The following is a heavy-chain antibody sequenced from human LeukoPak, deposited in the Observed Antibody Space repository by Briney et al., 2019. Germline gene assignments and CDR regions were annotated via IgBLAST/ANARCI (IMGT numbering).Heavy chain of an antibody. CDR2: ISGSSSYI. Sequence: GGSLRLSCAASEFTFSTYWMHWVRQAPGKGLEWVSSISGSSSYIYYADSVKGRFTISRDNAKNSLYLQMNSLRAEDTAVYYCARDEATIFGVIIIKGVDDAFDIWGQGTMVTVSS. CDR1: EFTFSTYW. V-gene: IGHV3-21*01. CDR3: ARDEATIFGVIIIKGVDDAFDI. D-gene: IGHD3-3*01. J-gene: IGHJ3*02.